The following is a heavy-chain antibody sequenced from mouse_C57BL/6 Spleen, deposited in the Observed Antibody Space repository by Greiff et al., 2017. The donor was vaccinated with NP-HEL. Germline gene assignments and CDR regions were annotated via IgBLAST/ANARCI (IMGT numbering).Heavy chain of an antibody. CDR3: AREGAIYYDLDY. CDR2: IYPGDGDT. Sequence: VQLQQSGAELVKPGASVTISCKASGYAFSSYWMNWVKQRPGKGLEWIGQIYPGDGDTNYNGKFKGKATLTADKSSSTAYMQLSSLTSEDSAVYFCAREGAIYYDLDYWGQGTTLTVSS. CDR1: GYAFSSYW. J-gene: IGHJ2*01. V-gene: IGHV1-80*01. D-gene: IGHD2-4*01.